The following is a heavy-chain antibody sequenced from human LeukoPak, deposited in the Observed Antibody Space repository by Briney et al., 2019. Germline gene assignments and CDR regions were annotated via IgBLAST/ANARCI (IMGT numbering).Heavy chain of an antibody. D-gene: IGHD3-10*02. Sequence: GGSLRLSCAASGFTVSSNYMSWVRQAPGKGLEWVSVIYSGGSTYYADSVKGRFTISRDNSKNTLYLQVNSLRAEDTAVYYCARDLVSGVGLDPWGQGTLVTVSS. V-gene: IGHV3-53*01. CDR1: GFTVSSNY. J-gene: IGHJ5*02. CDR3: ARDLVSGVGLDP. CDR2: IYSGGST.